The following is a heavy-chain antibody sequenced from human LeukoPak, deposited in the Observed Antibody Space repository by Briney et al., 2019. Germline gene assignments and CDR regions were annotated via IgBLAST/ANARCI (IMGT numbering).Heavy chain of an antibody. J-gene: IGHJ4*02. D-gene: IGHD1-14*01. CDR1: GFTFTDYY. Sequence: GASAKVSCKASGFTFTDYYMHWVRLAPGQGLEWMGYINPHSGVTSFPQKFRGRVTLTTDTSISAAYMELSSLISDDTAMYYCVREGITKAFDLWGQGALVTVSS. CDR2: INPHSGVT. CDR3: VREGITKAFDL. V-gene: IGHV1-2*02.